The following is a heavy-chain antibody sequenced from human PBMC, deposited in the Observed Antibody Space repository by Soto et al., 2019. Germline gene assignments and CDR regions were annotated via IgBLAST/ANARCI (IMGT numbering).Heavy chain of an antibody. CDR2: IYYSGST. J-gene: IGHJ5*02. CDR3: ARDRIGLAGNTRFDP. Sequence: SLSLTCPFSRGSIGRYSWSWVRPPPEEGLGWNGYIYYSGSTNNNPALKSRVTISVDTSKNQFTLKLSAGTAADKAAYYCARDRIGLAGNTRFDPWGQGTLVTVSS. V-gene: IGHV4-59*01. D-gene: IGHD3-3*01. CDR1: RGSIGRYS.